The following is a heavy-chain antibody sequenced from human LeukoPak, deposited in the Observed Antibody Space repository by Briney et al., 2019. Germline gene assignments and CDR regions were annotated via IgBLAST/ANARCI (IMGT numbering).Heavy chain of an antibody. J-gene: IGHJ3*02. CDR2: ISWNSGSI. Sequence: GGSLRLSCAASGFTFDDYAMHWVRQAPGKGLEWVSGISWNSGSIGYADSVKGRFTISRDNAKNSLYLQMNSLRAEDTALYYCAKDITMVRGVSAFDIWGQGTMVTVSS. CDR3: AKDITMVRGVSAFDI. V-gene: IGHV3-9*01. CDR1: GFTFDDYA. D-gene: IGHD3-10*01.